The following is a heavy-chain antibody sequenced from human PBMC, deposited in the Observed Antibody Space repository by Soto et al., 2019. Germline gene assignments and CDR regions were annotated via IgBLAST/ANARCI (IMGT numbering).Heavy chain of an antibody. Sequence: QVPLVQSGAEVKKPGSSVKVSCKASGGSFSKYSISWIRQAPGQGLEWMGRIIPFLGVITYAQKFKGRVTISAEDFTGTGHRELNSMGSENTATYICASGSAPDVDDWGQGSLITVS. CDR3: ASGSAPDVDD. V-gene: IGHV1-69*02. J-gene: IGHJ4*02. D-gene: IGHD3-10*01. CDR1: GGSFSKYS. CDR2: IIPFLGVI.